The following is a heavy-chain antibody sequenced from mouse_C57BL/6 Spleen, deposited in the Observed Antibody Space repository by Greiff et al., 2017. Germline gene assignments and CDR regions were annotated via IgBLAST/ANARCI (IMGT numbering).Heavy chain of an antibody. CDR3: ARTPVITTVVGFDY. V-gene: IGHV1-55*01. Sequence: QVQLQQPGAELVKPGASVKMSCKASGYTFTSYWITWVKQRPGQGLEWIGDIYPGSGSTNYNEKFKSKATLTVDTSSSTAYMQLSSLTSEDSAVYYCARTPVITTVVGFDYWGQGTTLTVSS. CDR1: GYTFTSYW. CDR2: IYPGSGST. J-gene: IGHJ2*01. D-gene: IGHD1-1*01.